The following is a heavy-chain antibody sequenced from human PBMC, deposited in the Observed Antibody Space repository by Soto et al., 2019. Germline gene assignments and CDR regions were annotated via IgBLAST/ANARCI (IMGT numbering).Heavy chain of an antibody. CDR1: GFIFENFG. V-gene: IGHV3-23*01. CDR3: AKNQGVELVPLATVDWFDP. Sequence: GGALRLSCAASGFIFENFGISWVRQAPGKGLEWISSISGSGFTKYYADSVKGRFTISRDNSKSTVYLEMNTLSAEDTAVYHCAKNQGVELVPLATVDWFDPWGQGSVVTVSS. J-gene: IGHJ5*02. CDR2: ISGSGFTK. D-gene: IGHD1-26*01.